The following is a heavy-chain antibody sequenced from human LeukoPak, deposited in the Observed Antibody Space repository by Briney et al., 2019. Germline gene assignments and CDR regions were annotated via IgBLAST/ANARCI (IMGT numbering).Heavy chain of an antibody. J-gene: IGHJ4*02. CDR3: AREAGGGYCSGGSCWYFDY. Sequence: GESLKISCKGSGYSFTSYWIGWVRQMPGKGLEWMGIIYPGDSDTRYSPSFQGQVTISADKSISTAYLQWSSLKASDTAMYYCAREAGGGYCSGGSCWYFDYWGQGTLVTVSS. CDR2: IYPGDSDT. CDR1: GYSFTSYW. V-gene: IGHV5-51*01. D-gene: IGHD2-15*01.